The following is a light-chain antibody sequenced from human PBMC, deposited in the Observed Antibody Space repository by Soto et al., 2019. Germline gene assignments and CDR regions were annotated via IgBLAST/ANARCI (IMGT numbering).Light chain of an antibody. CDR3: SSYTTISTYV. J-gene: IGLJ1*01. CDR1: NSDVGGYNY. V-gene: IGLV2-14*01. CDR2: EVS. Sequence: QSALTQPASVSGSPGQSITISCTGTNSDVGGYNYVSWYQHHPGKAPRLMIYEVSNRPSGISDRFSGSKSGNTASLTISGLLAEDEADYYCSSYTTISTYVFGTGTKVTVL.